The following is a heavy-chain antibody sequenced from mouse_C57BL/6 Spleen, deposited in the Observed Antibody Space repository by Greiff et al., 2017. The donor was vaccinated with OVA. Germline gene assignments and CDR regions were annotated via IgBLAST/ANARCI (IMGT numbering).Heavy chain of an antibody. V-gene: IGHV1-7*01. CDR1: GYTFTSYW. CDR3: EGLYCGSNYAMDY. D-gene: IGHD1-1*01. J-gene: IGHJ4*01. Sequence: VQLQQSGAELAKPGASVKLSCKASGYTFTSYWMHWVKQRPGQGLEWIGYINPRSGYTKYNQKFKDKATLPADKSSSTAYMQLSSLTYEDAAVYYCEGLYCGSNYAMDYWGKGTTVTVSS. CDR2: INPRSGYT.